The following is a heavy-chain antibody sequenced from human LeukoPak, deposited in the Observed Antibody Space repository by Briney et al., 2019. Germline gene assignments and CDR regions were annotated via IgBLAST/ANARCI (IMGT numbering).Heavy chain of an antibody. CDR3: ARAGYCSSTSCSVYYYYYMDV. D-gene: IGHD2-2*01. CDR2: IRYDGSNK. CDR1: GFTFSSYG. Sequence: GGSLRLSCAASGFTFSSYGIHWVRQAPGKGLEWVAFIRYDGSNKYYADSVKGRFTISRDNSKNTLYLQMNSLRAEDTAVYYCARAGYCSSTSCSVYYYYYMDVWGKGTTVTISS. V-gene: IGHV3-30*02. J-gene: IGHJ6*03.